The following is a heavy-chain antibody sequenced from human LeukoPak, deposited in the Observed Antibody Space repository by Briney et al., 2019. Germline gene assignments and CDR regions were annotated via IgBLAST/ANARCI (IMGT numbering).Heavy chain of an antibody. Sequence: SETLSLTCAVYGGSFSGYYWSWIRQPPGKGLEWIGSIYYSGSTYYNPSLHSRVTISVDTSKNQFSLKLSSVTAADTAVYYCAGAFFYGSGTYYGYWGRGTLVTVSS. CDR2: IYYSGST. CDR1: GGSFSGYY. CDR3: AGAFFYGSGTYYGY. V-gene: IGHV4-34*01. D-gene: IGHD3-10*01. J-gene: IGHJ4*02.